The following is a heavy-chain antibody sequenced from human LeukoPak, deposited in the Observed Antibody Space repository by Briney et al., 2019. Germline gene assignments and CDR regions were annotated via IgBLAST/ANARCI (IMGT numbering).Heavy chain of an antibody. D-gene: IGHD3-9*01. CDR3: ARDSYDILTGYPAH. CDR2: ISSSSSDM. CDR1: GFTFSSYS. V-gene: IGHV3-21*01. Sequence: PGGSLRLSCAASGFTFSSYSMNWVRQAPGKGLEWDSAISSSSSDMYYADSVKGRFTISRDNAKNSLYLQMSSLRAEDTAVYYCARDSYDILTGYPAHWGQGILVTVSS. J-gene: IGHJ4*02.